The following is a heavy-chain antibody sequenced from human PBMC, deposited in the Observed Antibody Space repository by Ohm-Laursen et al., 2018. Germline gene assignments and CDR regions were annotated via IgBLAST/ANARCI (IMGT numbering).Heavy chain of an antibody. CDR3: ARERNYDFWSGYYHGMDV. CDR1: GYTFTSYD. CDR2: MNPNSGNT. V-gene: IGHV1-8*01. Sequence: ASVKVSCKASGYTFTSYDINWVRQATGQGLEWMGWMNPNSGNTDYAQKFQGRVTMTRDTSISTAYMELSRLRSDDTAVYYCARERNYDFWSGYYHGMDVWGQGTTVTVSS. D-gene: IGHD3-3*01. J-gene: IGHJ6*02.